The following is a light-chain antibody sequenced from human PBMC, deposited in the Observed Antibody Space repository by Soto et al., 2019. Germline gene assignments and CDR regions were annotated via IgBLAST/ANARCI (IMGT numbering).Light chain of an antibody. J-gene: IGKJ4*01. CDR3: QERSDVVT. V-gene: IGKV3-11*01. CDR2: DAF. CDR1: QSISTY. Sequence: EIVLTQSPAPLSLSPGERAPLSCRASQSISTYLAWYQQKPGQTPRLLLYDAFHRAPGIPARFSGSGSGTDVTLSIAGQECEDGGVYYGQERSDVVTGGRGTKVEL.